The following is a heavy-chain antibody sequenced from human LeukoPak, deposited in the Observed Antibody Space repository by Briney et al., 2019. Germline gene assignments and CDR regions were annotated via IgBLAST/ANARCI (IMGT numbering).Heavy chain of an antibody. J-gene: IGHJ6*03. Sequence: SQTLSLTCTVSGGSISSGSYYWSWIRQPAGKGLEWIGRISTSGSTNYNPSLKSRVTISVDTSKNQFSLKLKSVTAADTAVYYCARGEVNYGYYYYYLDVWGKGTTVTVSS. D-gene: IGHD3-3*01. CDR2: ISTSGST. CDR1: GGSISSGSYY. CDR3: ARGEVNYGYYYYYLDV. V-gene: IGHV4-61*02.